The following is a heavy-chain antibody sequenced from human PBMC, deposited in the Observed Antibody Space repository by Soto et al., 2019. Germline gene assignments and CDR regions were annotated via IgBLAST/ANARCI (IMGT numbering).Heavy chain of an antibody. D-gene: IGHD4-17*01. V-gene: IGHV3-53*01. CDR2: IYSGGSA. CDR1: GFTVSTNY. CDR3: AREADDYGGNSFFDY. Sequence: GGSLRLSCAASGFTVSTNYMSWVRQAPGKGLEWVSVIYSGGSAYYADSVKGRFTISRDNSKNTLYLQMNSLRAEDTAMYYCAREADDYGGNSFFDYWGQGTLVTVSS. J-gene: IGHJ4*02.